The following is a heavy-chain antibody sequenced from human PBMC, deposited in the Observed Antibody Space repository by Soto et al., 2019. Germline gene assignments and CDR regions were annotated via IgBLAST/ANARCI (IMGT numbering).Heavy chain of an antibody. CDR3: ARGSSDAYDFWSGYYKYYYYGMDV. D-gene: IGHD3-3*01. CDR1: GYTFTSYY. V-gene: IGHV1-58*02. J-gene: IGHJ6*02. Sequence: ASVKVSCKASGYTFTSYYMHWVRQARGQRLEWIGWIVVGSGNTNYAQKFQERVTITRDMSTSTAYMELSSLRSEDTAVYYCARGSSDAYDFWSGYYKYYYYGMDVWGQGTTVNVSS. CDR2: IVVGSGNT.